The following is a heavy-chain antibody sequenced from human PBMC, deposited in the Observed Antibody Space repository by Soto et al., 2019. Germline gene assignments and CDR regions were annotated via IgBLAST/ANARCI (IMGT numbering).Heavy chain of an antibody. CDR3: ARGGGGDDYGANYGMDV. CDR2: INSDGSIT. CDR1: GFTFSRYW. Sequence: EVQLVESGGGLVQSGGSLRLSCAASGFTFSRYWMHWVRQAPGKGLVWVSRINSDGSITTYADSVKGRFTISRDNAKNTLYLQMKSLADEDTGVYYCARGGGGDDYGANYGMDVWGQGTTVTVSS. D-gene: IGHD4-17*01. V-gene: IGHV3-74*01. J-gene: IGHJ6*02.